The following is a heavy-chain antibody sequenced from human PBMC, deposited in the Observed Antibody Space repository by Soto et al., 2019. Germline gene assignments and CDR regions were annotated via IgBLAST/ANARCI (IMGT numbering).Heavy chain of an antibody. J-gene: IGHJ6*02. CDR2: IGTAGDT. V-gene: IGHV3-13*01. CDR1: GFTFSSYD. CDR3: ARALRGRYYYYYGMDV. D-gene: IGHD3-16*01. Sequence: EVQLVESGGGLVQPGGSLRLSCAASGFTFSSYDMHWVRQATGKGLEWVSAIGTAGDTYYPGSVKGRFTISRETAKNSLYLQMNSLRAEDTAVYYCARALRGRYYYYYGMDVWGQGTTVTVSS.